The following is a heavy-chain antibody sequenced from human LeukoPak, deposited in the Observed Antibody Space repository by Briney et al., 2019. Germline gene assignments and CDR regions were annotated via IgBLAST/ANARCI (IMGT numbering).Heavy chain of an antibody. CDR1: GGSTSGYY. J-gene: IGHJ4*02. D-gene: IGHD4-23*01. Sequence: SETLSLTCTVSGGSTSGYYWSWIRQPPGKGLEWIGYVYYSGYTKYNSSLKSRITISVDTSKNQFSLRLSAATAADTALYYCARYPYGGNSPFDYWGQGTLVTVSS. CDR2: VYYSGYT. CDR3: ARYPYGGNSPFDY. V-gene: IGHV4-59*08.